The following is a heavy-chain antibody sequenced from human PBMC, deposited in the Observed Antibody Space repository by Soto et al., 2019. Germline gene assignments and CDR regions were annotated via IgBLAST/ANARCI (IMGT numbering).Heavy chain of an antibody. CDR1: GFTLSSYV. V-gene: IGHV3-23*01. CDR2: ISAGSGST. J-gene: IGHJ4*02. D-gene: IGHD1-26*01. Sequence: ESGGGLVEPGGSLRLSCVASGFTLSSYVTSWVRQAPGKGLEWVSGISAGSGSTHYADSVKGRFTISRDDSKNTLYLQMNIPRVEDTALYYCSKGWGDYWGQGTVVTVSS. CDR3: SKGWGDY.